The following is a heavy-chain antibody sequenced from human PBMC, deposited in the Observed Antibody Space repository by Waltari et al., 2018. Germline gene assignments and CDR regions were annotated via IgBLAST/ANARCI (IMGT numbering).Heavy chain of an antibody. CDR3: ARDPGDGYNSNWFDP. J-gene: IGHJ5*02. V-gene: IGHV1-69*12. Sequence: QVQLVQSGAEVKKPGSSVKVSCKASGGTFSSYAISWVRQAPGQGLEWMGGLIPIFGTANDAQKVQGRVTITAESTSTAYMELSSLRSEDTAVYYCARDPGDGYNSNWFDPWGQGTLVTVSS. CDR1: GGTFSSYA. D-gene: IGHD1-1*01. CDR2: LIPIFGTA.